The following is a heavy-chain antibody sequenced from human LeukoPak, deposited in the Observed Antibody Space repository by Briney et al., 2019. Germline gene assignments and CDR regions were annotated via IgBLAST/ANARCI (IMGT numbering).Heavy chain of an antibody. CDR2: ISGSGGCT. D-gene: IGHD2-21*02. V-gene: IGHV3-23*01. CDR3: AKDGAYCGGDCYYFDY. CDR1: GFTFSSYA. J-gene: IGHJ4*02. Sequence: GGSLRLSCAASGFTFSSYAMSWVRQAPGKGLEWVSAISGSGGCTYYADSVKGRFTISRDNSKNTLYLQMNSLRAEDTAVYYCAKDGAYCGGDCYYFDYWGQGTLVTVSS.